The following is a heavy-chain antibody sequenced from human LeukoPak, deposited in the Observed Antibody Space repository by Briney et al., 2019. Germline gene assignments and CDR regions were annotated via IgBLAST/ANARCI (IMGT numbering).Heavy chain of an antibody. CDR1: GGSISTYY. CDR3: ARSGTKTNGFDY. D-gene: IGHD2-8*01. J-gene: IGHJ4*02. Sequence: SETLSLTCTVSGGSISTYYWSWIRQPPGKGLEWIGYIYYSGSTNYSPSLQSRVTISVDTSRNQFFLRLSSVTAADTAMYYCARSGTKTNGFDYWGQGTLVTVSS. CDR2: IYYSGST. V-gene: IGHV4-59*01.